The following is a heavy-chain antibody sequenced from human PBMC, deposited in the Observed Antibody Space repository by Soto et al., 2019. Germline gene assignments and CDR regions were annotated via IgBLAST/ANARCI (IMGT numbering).Heavy chain of an antibody. V-gene: IGHV1-69*14. Sequence: QVQLVQSGAEVKKPGSSVKVSCKTSGGTFSSYAINWVRQAPGQGLEWMGGIIPIFGTANYAQKFQGRITITADKSTNXASMELGSLRSDDTAVYYCASSPPPTVTMYSRYFDPWGRGTLVTVSS. CDR1: GGTFSSYA. CDR2: IIPIFGTA. CDR3: ASSPPPTVTMYSRYFDP. J-gene: IGHJ2*01. D-gene: IGHD4-17*01.